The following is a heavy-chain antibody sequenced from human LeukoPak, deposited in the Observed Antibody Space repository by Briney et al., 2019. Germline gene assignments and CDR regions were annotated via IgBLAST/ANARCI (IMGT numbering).Heavy chain of an antibody. CDR1: GGSISSYY. CDR2: IYYSGST. D-gene: IGHD3-3*02. CDR3: ARHIFGHGMDV. Sequence: SETLSLTCTVSGGSISSYYWSWIRQPPGKGLEWIGYIYYSGSTNYNPSLKSRVTISVDTSKNQFSLKLSSVTAADTAVYYCARHIFGHGMDVWGQGTTVTVSS. V-gene: IGHV4-59*08. J-gene: IGHJ6*02.